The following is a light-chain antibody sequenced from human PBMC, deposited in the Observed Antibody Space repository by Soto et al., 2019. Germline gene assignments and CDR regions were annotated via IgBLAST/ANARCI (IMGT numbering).Light chain of an antibody. CDR1: SSNIGAGYD. CDR2: GNT. V-gene: IGLV1-40*01. J-gene: IGLJ3*02. CDR3: QSYDSSLSAWV. Sequence: QSVLTQPPSVSGAPGQRVTISCTASSSNIGAGYDVHWYQQLPGTAPKLLIYGNTNRPSGVPDRFSGSKPGTSASLAITGLQAEDEADYYCQSYDSSLSAWVFGGGTKLTVL.